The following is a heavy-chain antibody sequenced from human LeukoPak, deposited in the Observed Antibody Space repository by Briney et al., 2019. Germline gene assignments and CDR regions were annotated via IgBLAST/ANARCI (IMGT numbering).Heavy chain of an antibody. CDR3: AGYGSSPEDYYYYYMDV. D-gene: IGHD6-13*01. CDR1: GGSISSSSYY. J-gene: IGHJ6*03. V-gene: IGHV4-39*07. CDR2: IYYSGST. Sequence: SETLSLTCTVSGGSISSSSYYWGWLRQPQGKGLEWIGSIYYSGSTYYNPSLKGRVTISVDTSKNQFSLKLSSVTAADTAVYYCAGYGSSPEDYYYYYMDVWGKGTTVTVSS.